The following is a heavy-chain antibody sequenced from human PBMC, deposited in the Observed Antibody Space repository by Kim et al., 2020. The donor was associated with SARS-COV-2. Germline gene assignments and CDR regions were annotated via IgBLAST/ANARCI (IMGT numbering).Heavy chain of an antibody. Sequence: SETLSLTCTVSGGSISSYYWSWIRQPPGKGLEWIGYIYYSGSTNYNPSLKSRVTISVDTSKNQLSLKLSSVTAADTAVYYCARGHGAARPFAQYYYYGMDVWGQGTTVTVSS. CDR1: GGSISSYY. CDR3: ARGHGAARPFAQYYYYGMDV. V-gene: IGHV4-59*01. D-gene: IGHD6-6*01. CDR2: IYYSGST. J-gene: IGHJ6*02.